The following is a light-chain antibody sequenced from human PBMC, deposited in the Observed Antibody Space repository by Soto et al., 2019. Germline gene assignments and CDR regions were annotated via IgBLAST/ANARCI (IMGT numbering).Light chain of an antibody. CDR1: PNINTY. CDR2: AAS. V-gene: IGKV1-39*01. CDR3: QQTYDNPRT. Sequence: DIQMTQSPSSLSASVGDRITITCRTSPNINTYLNWYQQTPWKAPKLLVSAASSLVSGVPTRFSGSGFGTDFTLTITSRQAEDFATYYCQQTYDNPRTFGQGTKVEIK. J-gene: IGKJ1*01.